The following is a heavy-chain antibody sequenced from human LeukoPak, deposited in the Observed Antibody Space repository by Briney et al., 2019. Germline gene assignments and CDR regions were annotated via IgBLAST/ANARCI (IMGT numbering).Heavy chain of an antibody. CDR3: ARRKQQLGRRSESAVIAFDI. D-gene: IGHD6-13*01. J-gene: IGHJ3*02. CDR2: IYPGDSDT. CDR1: GYSFTSYW. V-gene: IGHV5-51*01. Sequence: GESLKISCKGSGYSFTSYWIGWVRQMPGKGLEWMGIIYPGDSDTRYSPSFQGQVTISADKSISTAYLQWSSLKASDTAMYYCARRKQQLGRRSESAVIAFDIWGQGTMVTVSS.